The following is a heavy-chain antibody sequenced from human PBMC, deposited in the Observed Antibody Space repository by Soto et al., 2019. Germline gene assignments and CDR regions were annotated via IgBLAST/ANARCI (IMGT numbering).Heavy chain of an antibody. V-gene: IGHV4-30-2*01. CDR3: AIAGGLVAVALDY. D-gene: IGHD6-19*01. J-gene: IGHJ4*02. CDR2: IYHGST. Sequence: QLQLQESGSGLVKPSQTLSLTCAVSGGSISSGGYSWSWIRQPPGKGLGWIGYIYHGSTYYNPSPTRRVTISVDRSKDQFALKLSSVTAAGTAVYYWAIAGGLVAVALDYWGQGTLVTVSS. CDR1: GGSISSGGYS.